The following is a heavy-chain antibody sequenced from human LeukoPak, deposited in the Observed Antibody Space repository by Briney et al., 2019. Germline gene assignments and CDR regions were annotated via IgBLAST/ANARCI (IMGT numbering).Heavy chain of an antibody. CDR3: ARDAGIVVVPAAIFPWYFDL. J-gene: IGHJ2*01. D-gene: IGHD2-2*02. V-gene: IGHV4-31*03. Sequence: SQTLSLTCTVSGGSISSGGYYWSWIRQHPGKGLEWIGYIYYSGSTYYNPSLKSRVTISVDTSKNQFSLKLNSVTAADTAVYYCARDAGIVVVPAAIFPWYFDLWGRGTLVTVSS. CDR2: IYYSGST. CDR1: GGSISSGGYY.